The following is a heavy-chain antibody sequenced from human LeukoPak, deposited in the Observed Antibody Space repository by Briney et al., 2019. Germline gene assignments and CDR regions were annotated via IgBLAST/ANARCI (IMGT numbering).Heavy chain of an antibody. V-gene: IGHV3-30*03. CDR3: ARDRGPDSIDYYYYYGMDV. CDR1: GFTFSSYG. CDR2: ISYDGSNK. J-gene: IGHJ6*02. Sequence: GGSLRLSCAASGFTFSSYGMHWVRQAPGKGLEWVAVISYDGSNKYYADSVKGRFTISRDNSKNTLYLQMNSLRAEDTAVYYCARDRGPDSIDYYYYYGMDVWGQGTTVTVSS. D-gene: IGHD2/OR15-2a*01.